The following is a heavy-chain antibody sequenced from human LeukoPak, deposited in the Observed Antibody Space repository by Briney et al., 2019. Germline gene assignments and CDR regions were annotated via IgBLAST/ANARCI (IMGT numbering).Heavy chain of an antibody. CDR2: INPSGGST. CDR3: ARLGPHYGGNPDNWFDP. Sequence: GASVKVSCKASGYTFTSYYIHWVRQAPGQGLEWMGIINPSGGSTSYAQKFQGRVTMTRDTSTSTVYMELISLRSEDTAVYYCARLGPHYGGNPDNWFDPWGQGTLVTVSS. V-gene: IGHV1-46*01. J-gene: IGHJ5*02. D-gene: IGHD4-23*01. CDR1: GYTFTSYY.